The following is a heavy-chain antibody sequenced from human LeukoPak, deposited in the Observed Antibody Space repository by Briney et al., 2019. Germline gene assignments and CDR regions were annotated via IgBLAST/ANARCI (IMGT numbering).Heavy chain of an antibody. CDR2: IYYTGST. CDR1: GDSISSSSYL. V-gene: IGHV4-39*07. J-gene: IGHJ3*02. Sequence: ASETLSLTCIVSGDSISSSSYLWAWIRQPPGKGLEWIGSIYYTGSTYYNPSLKSRVIISVDTSKKQFSLRLKSVTAADTAVYYCARGGNYYDSSGYLPERDAFDIWGQGTMVTVSS. CDR3: ARGGNYYDSSGYLPERDAFDI. D-gene: IGHD3-22*01.